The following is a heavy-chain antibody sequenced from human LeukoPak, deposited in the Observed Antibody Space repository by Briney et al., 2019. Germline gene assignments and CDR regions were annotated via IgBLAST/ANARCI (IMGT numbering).Heavy chain of an antibody. J-gene: IGHJ4*02. V-gene: IGHV1-46*01. D-gene: IGHD5-18*01. CDR1: GYTFINYY. CDR2: INPSGGTT. Sequence: ASVKVSCKASGYTFINYYMHWVRQAPGQGLEWMGIINPSGGTTSYAQNFQGRVTMTRDTSTSTVYMELSSLRSEDPAVYYCAREIGPRQLHLWGSAFDYWGQGTLVTVSS. CDR3: AREIGPRQLHLWGSAFDY.